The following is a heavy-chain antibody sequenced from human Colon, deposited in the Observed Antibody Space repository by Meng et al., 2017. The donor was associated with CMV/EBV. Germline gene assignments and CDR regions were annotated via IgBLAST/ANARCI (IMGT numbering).Heavy chain of an antibody. J-gene: IGHJ3*02. CDR1: GFTFSGDW. D-gene: IGHD3-9*01. Sequence: GESLKISCVASGFTFSGDWMDWVRQAPGKGLEWLTNIKQDGSVRNYVDSVKGRFTVSRDNAKNSLYLQMSSLRAEDTAIYYCTTDRYGGAYDIWGQGTMVTVSS. CDR2: IKQDGSVR. CDR3: TTDRYGGAYDI. V-gene: IGHV3-7*01.